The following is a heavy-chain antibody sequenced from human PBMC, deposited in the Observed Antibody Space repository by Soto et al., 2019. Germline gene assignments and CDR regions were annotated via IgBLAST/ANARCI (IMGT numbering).Heavy chain of an antibody. CDR3: AREYSGSYYVLFDY. CDR1: GGSVSSGSYY. Sequence: PSETLSLTCTVSGGSVSSGSYYWSWIRQPPGKRLGWIAYIYYSGSTNYNPSLKSRVTMSVDTSKNQFSLKLSSVTAADTAVYYCAREYSGSYYVLFDYWGQGALVTVSS. CDR2: IYYSGST. D-gene: IGHD1-26*01. J-gene: IGHJ4*02. V-gene: IGHV4-61*01.